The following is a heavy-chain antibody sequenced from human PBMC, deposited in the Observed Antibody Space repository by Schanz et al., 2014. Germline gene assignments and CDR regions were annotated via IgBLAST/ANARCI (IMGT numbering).Heavy chain of an antibody. CDR1: GGSISSGGYS. V-gene: IGHV4-30-2*06. D-gene: IGHD2-8*02. CDR2: IYYSGNT. Sequence: LQLQESGSGLMKPSQTLSLTCAVSGGSISSGGYSWNWIRQSPGKGLEWIGYIYYSGNTYYNPSLKSRVTITVDRSKNHFTLKLDSVTAADTAVYYCARDSLRGATGGYGMDVWGQGTTVTVSS. CDR3: ARDSLRGATGGYGMDV. J-gene: IGHJ6*02.